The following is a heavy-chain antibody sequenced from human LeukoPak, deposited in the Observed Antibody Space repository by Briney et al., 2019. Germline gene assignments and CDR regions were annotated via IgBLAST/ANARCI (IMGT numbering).Heavy chain of an antibody. V-gene: IGHV4-34*01. CDR1: GGSFSGYY. CDR3: ARAREAEGVDY. J-gene: IGHJ4*01. Sequence: SETLSLTCAVYGGSFSGYYWTWIRQPPGKGLEWIGEINHNGSNNYNPSLKSRVTISVDTSKNQFSLWLTSVTASDTAVYYCARAREAEGVDYWGHGILVTVSS. CDR2: INHNGSN. D-gene: IGHD6-25*01.